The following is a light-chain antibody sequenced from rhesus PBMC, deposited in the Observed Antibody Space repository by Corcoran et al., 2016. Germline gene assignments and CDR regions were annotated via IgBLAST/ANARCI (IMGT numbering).Light chain of an antibody. CDR2: LGS. CDR1: QSLLHSNGYTY. CDR3: LQDIQLPPT. J-gene: IGKJ1*01. Sequence: DIVMTQTPLSLPVTPGEPASISCRSSQSLLHSNGYTYLFWYLQKPGQFRQLMIYLGSKRASGVPDRCSGSVSGTDFTLNIRRVEAEDFGVYYCLQDIQLPPTFGQGTKVEIK. V-gene: IGKV2-78*01.